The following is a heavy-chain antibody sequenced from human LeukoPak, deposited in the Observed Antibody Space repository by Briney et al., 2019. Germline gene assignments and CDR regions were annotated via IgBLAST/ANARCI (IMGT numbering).Heavy chain of an antibody. Sequence: PGGSLRLSCAASGFVFSSYEMNWVRQAPGKGLEWISYISSSGSNIYYADSVRGRFTISRDNAKSSLYLQMNSLRAEDTGVYYCASLVPEGGDYTNSWVGDFWGGGTLIRVSS. CDR1: GFVFSSYE. J-gene: IGHJ4*02. CDR2: ISSSGSNI. CDR3: ASLVPEGGDYTNSWVGDF. V-gene: IGHV3-48*03. D-gene: IGHD3-3*01.